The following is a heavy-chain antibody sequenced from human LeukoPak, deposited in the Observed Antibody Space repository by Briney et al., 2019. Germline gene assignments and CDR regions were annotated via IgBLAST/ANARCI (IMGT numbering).Heavy chain of an antibody. CDR3: AKDYGRATDY. J-gene: IGHJ4*02. D-gene: IGHD1-26*01. V-gene: IGHV3-30*18. Sequence: GGSLRLSCAASGFTFSSYGMHWVRQAPGKGLEWVAVISYDGSNKYYADSVKGRFTISRDNSKNTLYLQMNSLRAEDTAVYYCAKDYGRATDYWGQGTLVTVSS. CDR2: ISYDGSNK. CDR1: GFTFSSYG.